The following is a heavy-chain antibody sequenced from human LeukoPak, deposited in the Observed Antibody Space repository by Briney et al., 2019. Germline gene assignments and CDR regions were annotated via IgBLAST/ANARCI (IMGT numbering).Heavy chain of an antibody. D-gene: IGHD4-23*01. CDR1: GGSISSYY. J-gene: IGHJ4*02. V-gene: IGHV4-59*12. CDR3: ARLSTVARREYYFDY. CDR2: IYYSGSN. Sequence: PSETLSLTCTVSGGSISSYYWSWIRQPPGKGLEWIGYIYYSGSNNYNPSLKSRVTMSVDTSKNQFSLQLISVTAADTAVYYCARLSTVARREYYFDYWGQGTLVTVSS.